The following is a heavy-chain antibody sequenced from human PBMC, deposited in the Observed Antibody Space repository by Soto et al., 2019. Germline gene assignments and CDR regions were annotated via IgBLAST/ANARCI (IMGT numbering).Heavy chain of an antibody. CDR3: AKDLWEQRRGECFDY. Sequence: SGGSLRLSCAASGFTFNSYGMHWVRQAPGKGLEWVAHISDDGTRKEQAESVEGRFTISRDNSKNTLYLQMSSLRPEDTAVYFCAKDLWEQRRGECFDYWGQGALVTVSS. V-gene: IGHV3-30*18. D-gene: IGHD1-26*01. CDR1: GFTFNSYG. CDR2: ISDDGTRK. J-gene: IGHJ4*02.